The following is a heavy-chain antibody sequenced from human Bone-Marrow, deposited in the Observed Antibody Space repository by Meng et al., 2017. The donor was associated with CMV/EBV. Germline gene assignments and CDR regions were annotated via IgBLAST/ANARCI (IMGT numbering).Heavy chain of an antibody. CDR3: TRSKPRSTSIYYYYGMDV. CDR1: GFTFSSYA. D-gene: IGHD2-2*01. CDR2: IRSKPYGGTT. V-gene: IGHV3-49*04. Sequence: GESLKISCAASGFTFSSYAMHWVRQAPGKGLEWVGFIRSKPYGGTTEYAASVKGRFTISRDDSKSIAYLQMNSLKTEDTAVYYCTRSKPRSTSIYYYYGMDVWGQGTTVTVSS. J-gene: IGHJ6*02.